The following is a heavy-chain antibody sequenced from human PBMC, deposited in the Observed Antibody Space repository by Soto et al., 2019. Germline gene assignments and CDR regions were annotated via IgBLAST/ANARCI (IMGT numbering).Heavy chain of an antibody. D-gene: IGHD3-10*01. CDR3: ARTQGVWFGALLYVFGDYYYYYGMNV. J-gene: IGHJ6*02. CDR1: GDSVSSNSAA. V-gene: IGHV6-1*01. Sequence: SQTLSLTCAISGDSVSSNSAAWNWIRQSPSRGLEWLGRTSYRSKWYNDYAVSVKSRITINPDTSKNQFSLQLNSVTPEDTAVYYCARTQGVWFGALLYVFGDYYYYYGMNVWGQGTTVTVSS. CDR2: TSYRSKWYN.